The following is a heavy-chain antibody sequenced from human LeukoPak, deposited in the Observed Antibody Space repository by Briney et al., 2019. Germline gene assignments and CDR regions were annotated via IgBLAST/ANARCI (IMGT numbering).Heavy chain of an antibody. CDR2: IYTSGST. CDR1: GGSISSYY. J-gene: IGHJ4*02. CDR3: ARGPRLRYFDWSSSHFDY. V-gene: IGHV4-4*07. D-gene: IGHD3-9*01. Sequence: SETLSLTCTVSGGSISSYYWSWIRQPAGKGLEWIGRIYTSGSTNYNPSLKSRVTMSVDTSKNQFSLKLSSVTAADTAVYYCARGPRLRYFDWSSSHFDYWGQGTLVTVSS.